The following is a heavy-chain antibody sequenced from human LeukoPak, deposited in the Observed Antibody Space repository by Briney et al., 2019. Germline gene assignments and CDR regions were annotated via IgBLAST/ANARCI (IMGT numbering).Heavy chain of an antibody. D-gene: IGHD3-22*01. CDR3: ARQHYDSSGYGSFDY. CDR2: IYYSGST. V-gene: IGHV4-39*01. Sequence: LETLCLTCSVSGDSIWISSYYWGWIRQPPGKGLEWNGSIYYSGSTYYNPSLKSQVTISVDTSKNQFSLKLSSVTAADTAVYYCARQHYDSSGYGSFDYWGQGTLVTVSS. CDR1: GDSIWISSYY. J-gene: IGHJ4*02.